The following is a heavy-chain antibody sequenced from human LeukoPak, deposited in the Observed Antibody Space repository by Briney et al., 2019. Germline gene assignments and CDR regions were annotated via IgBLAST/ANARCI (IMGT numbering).Heavy chain of an antibody. Sequence: GASVKVSCKVSGYTLTELSMHWVRQAPGKGLEWMGGFDPEDGETIYAQKFQGRVTMTEDTSTDTAYMELSSPRSEDTAVYYCATDTRDDYGDSFDYWGQGTLVTVSS. J-gene: IGHJ4*02. CDR3: ATDTRDDYGDSFDY. D-gene: IGHD4-17*01. CDR2: FDPEDGET. CDR1: GYTLTELS. V-gene: IGHV1-24*01.